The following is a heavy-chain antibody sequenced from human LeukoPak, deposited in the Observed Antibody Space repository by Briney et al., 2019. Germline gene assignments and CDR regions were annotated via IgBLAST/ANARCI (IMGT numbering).Heavy chain of an antibody. V-gene: IGHV3-30*18. CDR2: IWYGGSNK. Sequence: PGRSLRLSCAASGFTFSSYGMHWVRQAPGKGLEWVAVIWYGGSNKYYADSVKGRFTISRDNSKNTLYLQMNSLRAEDTAVYHCAKDLDYWGQGTLVTVSS. CDR3: AKDLDY. J-gene: IGHJ4*02. CDR1: GFTFSSYG.